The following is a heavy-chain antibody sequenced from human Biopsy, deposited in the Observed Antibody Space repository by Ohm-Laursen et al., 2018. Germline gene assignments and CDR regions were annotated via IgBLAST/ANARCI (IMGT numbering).Heavy chain of an antibody. CDR1: GVSNSSYY. V-gene: IGHV4-59*08. D-gene: IGHD3-22*01. Sequence: SLSFTCTVSGVSNSSYYWTWIRQRPGKGLVWIGDDYYSGSTNRTPSLKSRVIILVDTSKNQFSLKLNTVTAADTAVYYCGRREVVITHDAFDTWGQGTMVTVSS. CDR3: GRREVVITHDAFDT. J-gene: IGHJ3*02. CDR2: DYYSGST.